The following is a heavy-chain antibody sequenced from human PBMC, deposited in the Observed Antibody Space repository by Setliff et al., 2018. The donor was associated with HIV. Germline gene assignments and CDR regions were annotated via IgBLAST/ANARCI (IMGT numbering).Heavy chain of an antibody. CDR1: GYTFTDYS. D-gene: IGHD3-10*01. J-gene: IGHJ4*02. CDR2: VDPEDGET. CDR3: ATDLVGFGESYYFDY. V-gene: IGHV1-69-2*01. Sequence: GASVKVSCKASGYTFTDYSIHWVRQAPGQGLEWMGRVDPEDGETIYAEKFQGRVTITADTSTDTAYMELSSLRSEDTAVYYCATDLVGFGESYYFDYWGQGTLVTVSS.